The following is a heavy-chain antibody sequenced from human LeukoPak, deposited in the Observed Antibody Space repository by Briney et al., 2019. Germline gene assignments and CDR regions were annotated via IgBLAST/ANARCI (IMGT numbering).Heavy chain of an antibody. CDR2: ISSSGSTI. J-gene: IGHJ4*02. D-gene: IGHD3-22*01. CDR1: GFTFSSYS. CDR3: ARDLRDYYDSIPFGN. Sequence: QSGGSLRLSCAASGFTFSSYSMNWVRQAPGKGLEWVSYISSSGSTIYYADSVKGRFTISRDNAKNSLYLQMNSLRAEDTAVYYCARDLRDYYDSIPFGNWGQGTLVTVSS. V-gene: IGHV3-48*04.